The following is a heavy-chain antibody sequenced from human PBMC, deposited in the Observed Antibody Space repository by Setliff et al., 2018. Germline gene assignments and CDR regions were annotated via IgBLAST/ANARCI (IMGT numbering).Heavy chain of an antibody. CDR2: INPSSGAT. V-gene: IGHV1-2*06. J-gene: IGHJ3*02. D-gene: IGHD3-16*01. CDR1: GYTFTGYY. CDR3: ARDGGGDSDAFDI. Sequence: ASVKVSCKASGYTFTGYYMYWVRQAPGQGLEWMGRINPSSGATIYAQKFQGRVAMTSDTSISTAYMELGRLRSDDTAVYFCARDGGGDSDAFDIWGLGTMVTVSS.